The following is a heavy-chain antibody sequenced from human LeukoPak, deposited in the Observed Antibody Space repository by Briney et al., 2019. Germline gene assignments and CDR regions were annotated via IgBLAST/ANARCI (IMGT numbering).Heavy chain of an antibody. D-gene: IGHD2-8*01. J-gene: IGHJ4*02. CDR2: VNTKGAT. CDR3: ATSNDAKIAPFDH. CDR1: GVSMSAFQ. Sequence: SETLSLTCTVSGVSMSAFQWSWVRQPPEKGLEWIGCVNTKGATNNNPSLKTRVITSVDASKSQFSLRLTSVTAADTAVYYCATSNDAKIAPFDHWGQGALVTVSS. V-gene: IGHV4-4*09.